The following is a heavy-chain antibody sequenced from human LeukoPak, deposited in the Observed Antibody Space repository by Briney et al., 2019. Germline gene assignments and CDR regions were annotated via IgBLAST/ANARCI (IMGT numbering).Heavy chain of an antibody. J-gene: IGHJ4*02. D-gene: IGHD3-22*01. CDR1: GYTFTGYY. Sequence: GASVKVSCKASGYTFTGYYMHWVRQAPGQGLEWMGRINPNSGGTNYAQKFQGRVTMTRDTSISTAYMELCRLRSDDTAVYYCARGRGPTMIVVVAYFDYWGQGTLVTVSS. CDR2: INPNSGGT. V-gene: IGHV1-2*06. CDR3: ARGRGPTMIVVVAYFDY.